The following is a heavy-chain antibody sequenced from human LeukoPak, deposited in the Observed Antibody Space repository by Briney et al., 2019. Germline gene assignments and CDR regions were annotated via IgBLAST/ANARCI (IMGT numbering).Heavy chain of an antibody. J-gene: IGHJ4*02. V-gene: IGHV4-34*01. Sequence: SETLSLTCAVYGGSFSDYYWTWIRQTPGKGLEWIGQISHSGTTSYNPSVKSRVTMSVDTSKNQFSLKLTSVTAADTAVYYCARGCPGYWGQGTLVTVSS. CDR1: GGSFSDYY. CDR3: ARGCPGY. CDR2: ISHSGTT.